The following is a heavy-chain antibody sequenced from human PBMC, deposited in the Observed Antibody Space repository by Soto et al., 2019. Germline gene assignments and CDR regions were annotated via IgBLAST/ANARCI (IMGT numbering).Heavy chain of an antibody. CDR3: AKPLRPDGDDFDY. CDR1: GFTFDDYT. V-gene: IGHV3-43*01. CDR2: ISWGGGST. J-gene: IGHJ4*02. D-gene: IGHD4-17*01. Sequence: EVQLVESGGVVVQPGGSLRLSCAASGFTFDDYTMHWVRQAPGKGLEWVSLISWGGGSTYYADSVKGRFTISRDNSKNSLYLQMNSLRTEDTALYYCAKPLRPDGDDFDYWGQGTLVTVSS.